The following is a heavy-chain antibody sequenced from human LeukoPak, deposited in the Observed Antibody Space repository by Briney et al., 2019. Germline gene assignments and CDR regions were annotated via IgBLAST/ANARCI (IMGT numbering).Heavy chain of an antibody. V-gene: IGHV3-7*01. J-gene: IGHJ4*02. CDR1: GFTFSSYL. CDR3: ARNRGPSY. CDR2: IKLDGSEK. Sequence: PGGSLTLSCAASGFTFSSYLMTWVRQAPGKGLEWVANIKLDGSEKFYADSVEGRFTISRDNAKNSVYLQMDSLRAEDTAVYYCARNRGPSYWGQGTLVTVSS.